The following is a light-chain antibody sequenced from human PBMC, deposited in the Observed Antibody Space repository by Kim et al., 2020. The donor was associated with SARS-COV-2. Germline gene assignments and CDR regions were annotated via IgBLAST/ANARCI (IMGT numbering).Light chain of an antibody. CDR2: KAS. V-gene: IGKV1-5*03. CDR1: QSISSW. J-gene: IGKJ1*01. Sequence: LSASVGDRVTITCRASQSISSWLAWYQQKPGKAPKLLIYKASSLESGVPSRFSGSGSGTEFTLTISSLQPDDFATYYCQQYNSYWTFGQGTKVEI. CDR3: QQYNSYWT.